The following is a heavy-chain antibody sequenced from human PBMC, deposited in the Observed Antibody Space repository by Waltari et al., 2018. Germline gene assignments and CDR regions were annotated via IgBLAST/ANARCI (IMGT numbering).Heavy chain of an antibody. Sequence: EVQLLESGGGLVQPGGSLRLSCAASGFTFSSYAMSWVRQAPGKGLEWVSAISGSGGSTYYADSVKGRFTISRDNAKNSLYLQMNSLRAEDTAVYYCARKLSLGYYGDYPDYWGQGTLVTVSS. V-gene: IGHV3-23*01. CDR2: ISGSGGST. CDR3: ARKLSLGYYGDYPDY. D-gene: IGHD4-17*01. CDR1: GFTFSSYA. J-gene: IGHJ4*02.